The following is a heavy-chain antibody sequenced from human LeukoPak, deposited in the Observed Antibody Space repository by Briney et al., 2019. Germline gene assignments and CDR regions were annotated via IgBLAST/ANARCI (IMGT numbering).Heavy chain of an antibody. CDR2: IYTDESST. D-gene: IGHD3-16*01. CDR1: GFTFTSYW. J-gene: IGHJ3*02. CDR3: ASSPDSLGNFDI. V-gene: IGHV3-74*01. Sequence: GRTLRLSCAASGFTFTSYWMHWVRKAPGKGLVWVSRIYTDESSTNYADSVKGRFTISRDNAKNTLYLQMYSLRAEDTAVYYCASSPDSLGNFDIWGQGTMVSVSS.